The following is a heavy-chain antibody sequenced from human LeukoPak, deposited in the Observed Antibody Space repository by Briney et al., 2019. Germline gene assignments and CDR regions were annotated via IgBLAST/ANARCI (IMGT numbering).Heavy chain of an antibody. J-gene: IGHJ6*02. D-gene: IGHD2-2*01. CDR1: GYTFTSYD. CDR3: ARSVTSGYCSSTSCYYYYYYGMDV. Sequence: ASVKVSCKASGYTFTSYDINWVRQATGQGLEWMGWMNPNSGNTGYAQKFQGRVTMTRNTSISTDYMELSSLRSEDTAVYYCARSVTSGYCSSTSCYYYYYYGMDVWGQGTTVTVSS. CDR2: MNPNSGNT. V-gene: IGHV1-8*01.